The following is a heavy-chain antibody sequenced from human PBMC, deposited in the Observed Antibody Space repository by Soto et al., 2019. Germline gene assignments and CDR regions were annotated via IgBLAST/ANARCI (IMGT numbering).Heavy chain of an antibody. D-gene: IGHD6-13*01. J-gene: IGHJ5*02. CDR1: GGSISSYY. Sequence: TSETLSLTCTVSGGSISSYYWSWIRQPPGKGLEWIGYIYYSGSTNYNPSLKSRVTISVDTSENQFSLKLSSVTAADTAVYYCARGSTYLSEGNWFDPWGQGTLVTVSS. V-gene: IGHV4-59*08. CDR3: ARGSTYLSEGNWFDP. CDR2: IYYSGST.